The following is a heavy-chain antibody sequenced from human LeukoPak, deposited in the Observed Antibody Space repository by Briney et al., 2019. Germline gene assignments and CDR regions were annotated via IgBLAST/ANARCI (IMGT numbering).Heavy chain of an antibody. CDR1: GDSISSGRYY. D-gene: IGHD2-15*01. CDR3: ASLGVDYSGGWFDP. J-gene: IGHJ5*02. CDR2: IYTSGRT. V-gene: IGHV4-61*02. Sequence: SQTLFLTFTVHGDSISSGRYYTGWIRQPAGKGLEWIGRIYTSGRTNYKRSLQSQLTISVDKSKNQFSLKLSSVTAAATPVYYCASLGVDYSGGWFDPWGQGTLVTGSS.